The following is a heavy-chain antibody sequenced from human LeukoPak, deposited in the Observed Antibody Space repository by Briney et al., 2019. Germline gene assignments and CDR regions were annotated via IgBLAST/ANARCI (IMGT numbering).Heavy chain of an antibody. CDR3: AKDRKAARRGPQDN. CDR1: GFTFSTYI. J-gene: IGHJ4*02. CDR2: ISSSGGST. V-gene: IGHV3-23*01. D-gene: IGHD6-6*01. Sequence: HPGGSLRLSCAASGFTFSTYIMSWVRQAPGKGLEWVSTISSSGGSTYYADSVKGRFTISRDNSKNTLYLQMNSLRAEDTAVYYCAKDRKAARRGPQDNWGQGTLVTVSS.